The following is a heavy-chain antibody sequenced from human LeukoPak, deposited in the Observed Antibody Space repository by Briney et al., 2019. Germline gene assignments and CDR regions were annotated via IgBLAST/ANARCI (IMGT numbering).Heavy chain of an antibody. CDR3: TKSLDCSRTSCDS. J-gene: IGHJ5*01. V-gene: IGHV3-15*01. D-gene: IGHD2-2*01. CDR1: GFTFRNAW. CDR2: IRSKTDGGTT. Sequence: GGSLRLSCAASGFTFRNAWMSWVRQAPGKGLEWVGRIRSKTDGGTTDYAAPVKGRFTISRDDSGNTLYLQMSSLTTEDTAVYYCTKSLDCSRTSCDSWGQGTLVTVSS.